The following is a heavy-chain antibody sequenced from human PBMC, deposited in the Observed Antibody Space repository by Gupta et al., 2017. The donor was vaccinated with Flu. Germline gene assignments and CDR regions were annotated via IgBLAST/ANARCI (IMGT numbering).Heavy chain of an antibody. CDR2: KSYDGDKT. D-gene: IGHD1-7*01. J-gene: IGHJ6*03. CDR1: RFVFGSYG. V-gene: IGHV3-30*18. CDR3: AKTGTTGDFYMDG. Sequence: QGQLVEPGGGMVQPGRSLRLPCAASRFVFGSYGMNWVRQAPGKGLEWVAMKSYDGDKTSYVESGKGRFTVSRDNSRDTLYLQMNSLTDDDTAVYYCAKTGTTGDFYMDGGGNGTTVIVSS.